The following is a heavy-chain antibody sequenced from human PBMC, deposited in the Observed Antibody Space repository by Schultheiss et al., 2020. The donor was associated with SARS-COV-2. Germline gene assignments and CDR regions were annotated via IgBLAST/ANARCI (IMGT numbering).Heavy chain of an antibody. CDR3: ARRQLVLDF. Sequence: GGSLRLSCAASGFTFSTYAMSWVRQAPGKGLEWVSYISSSGSTIYYADSVKGRFTISRDNSKNTLYLQMNSLRAEDTAVYYCARRQLVLDFWGQGTLVTVSS. J-gene: IGHJ4*02. V-gene: IGHV3-23*01. D-gene: IGHD6-6*01. CDR1: GFTFSTYA. CDR2: ISSSGSTI.